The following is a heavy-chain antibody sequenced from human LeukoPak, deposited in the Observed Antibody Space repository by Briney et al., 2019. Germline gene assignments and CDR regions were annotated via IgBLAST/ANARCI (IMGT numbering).Heavy chain of an antibody. CDR3: ARGLSYSSGWYYFDY. J-gene: IGHJ4*02. V-gene: IGHV3-20*04. CDR1: GFTFDDYG. Sequence: GRSLRLSCAASGFTFDDYGMSWVRQAPGKGLEWVSGINWNGGSTGYADSVKGRFTISRDNAKNSLYLQMNSLRAEDTAVYYCARGLSYSSGWYYFDYWGQGTLVTVSS. CDR2: INWNGGST. D-gene: IGHD6-19*01.